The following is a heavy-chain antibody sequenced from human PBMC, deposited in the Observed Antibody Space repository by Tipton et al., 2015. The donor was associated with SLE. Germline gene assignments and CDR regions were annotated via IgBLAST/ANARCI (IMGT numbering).Heavy chain of an antibody. V-gene: IGHV3-30*02. J-gene: IGHJ4*02. CDR1: GFSFSSYG. D-gene: IGHD6-19*01. CDR3: AKDERDTSGWHFDS. Sequence: SLRLSCAASGFSFSSYGMYWVRQAPGKGLEWVSFIRSDGSTKYYAESVKGRFSISRDNSRNTFFLQMNSLRAEDSAVYYCAKDERDTSGWHFDSWGQGTLVTVSS. CDR2: IRSDGSTK.